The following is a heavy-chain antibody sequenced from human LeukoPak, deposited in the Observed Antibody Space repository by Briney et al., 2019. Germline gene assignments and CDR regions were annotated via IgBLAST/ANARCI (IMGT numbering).Heavy chain of an antibody. Sequence: SCKASGGTFSSYAMHWVRQAPGKGLEYVSAISSNGGSTYYANSVKGRFTISRDNSKNTLYLQMGSLRAEDMAVYYCARDFNGLDYWGQGTLVTVSS. V-gene: IGHV3-64*01. J-gene: IGHJ4*02. D-gene: IGHD4-17*01. CDR2: ISSNGGST. CDR1: GGTFSSYA. CDR3: ARDFNGLDY.